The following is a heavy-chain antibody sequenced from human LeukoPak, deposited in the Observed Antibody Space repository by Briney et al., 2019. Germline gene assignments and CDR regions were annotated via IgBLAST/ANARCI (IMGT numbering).Heavy chain of an antibody. CDR3: ARVGSGYYRIEPYFDY. CDR2: IYHSGST. D-gene: IGHD3-22*01. CDR1: GGSISSSNW. V-gene: IGHV4-4*02. Sequence: SETLSLTCAVSGGSISSSNWWRWGRQPPGKGLEWIGEIYHSGSTNYNPSLKSRVTISVDKSKNQFSLKLSSVTAADTAVYYCARVGSGYYRIEPYFDYWGQGTLVTVSS. J-gene: IGHJ4*02.